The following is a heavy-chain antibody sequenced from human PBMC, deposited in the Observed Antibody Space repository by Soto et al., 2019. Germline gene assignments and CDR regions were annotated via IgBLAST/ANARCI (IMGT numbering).Heavy chain of an antibody. J-gene: IGHJ6*02. CDR1: GYSFTSYW. CDR3: ARIIIHRLVGYYGKEV. Sequence: PGESLKISCKGSGYSFTSYWIGWVRQMRGKGLEWMGIIYPGDSDTRYNPSFQGQVTISADKSISTAYLQWSSLKASDTAMYYCARIIIHRLVGYYGKEVSGLATTLSVSS. V-gene: IGHV5-51*01. D-gene: IGHD6-6*01. CDR2: IYPGDSDT.